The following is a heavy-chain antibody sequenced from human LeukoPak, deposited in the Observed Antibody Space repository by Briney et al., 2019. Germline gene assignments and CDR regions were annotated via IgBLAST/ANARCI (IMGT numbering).Heavy chain of an antibody. V-gene: IGHV3-30*18. J-gene: IGHJ2*01. CDR2: ISDDGSNE. CDR3: AKDADTATIIYWYFDL. D-gene: IGHD5-18*01. Sequence: PGRSLRLSCAASGFSFRAYGMHWVRHAPGKGLEWVAVISDDGSNEYYSDSVKGRFTISRDNSRNSLYLQMNSLRAEDTAVYYCAKDADTATIIYWYFDLWGRGTLVTVSS. CDR1: GFSFRAYG.